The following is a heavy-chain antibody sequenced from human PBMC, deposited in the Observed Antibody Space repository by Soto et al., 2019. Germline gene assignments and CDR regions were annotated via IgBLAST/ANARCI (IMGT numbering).Heavy chain of an antibody. CDR3: ANNAGRPNWYFDL. V-gene: IGHV3-30*18. J-gene: IGHJ2*01. Sequence: QVQLVESGGGVVQPGRSLRLSYAASGFTFSSYGMHWVRQAPGKGLEWVAVISYDGSNKYYADSVKGRFTISRDNSKNTLYLQMNSLRAEDTAVYYCANNAGRPNWYFDLWGRGTLVTVSS. CDR2: ISYDGSNK. CDR1: GFTFSSYG.